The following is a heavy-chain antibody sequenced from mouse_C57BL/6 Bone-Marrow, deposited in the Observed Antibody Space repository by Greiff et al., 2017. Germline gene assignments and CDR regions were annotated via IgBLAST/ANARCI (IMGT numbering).Heavy chain of an antibody. J-gene: IGHJ1*03. CDR3: TRLEFDGSSEDCYLDV. CDR1: GYTFTSYD. Sequence: QVQLKESGPELVKPGASVKLSCKASGYTFTSYDINWVKQRPGQGLEWIGWIYPRDGSTKYNEKFKGKATLTVDTSSSTAYMELHSLTSEDSAVYCCTRLEFDGSSEDCYLDVWGTGTTVTVSS. D-gene: IGHD1-1*01. CDR2: IYPRDGST. V-gene: IGHV1-85*01.